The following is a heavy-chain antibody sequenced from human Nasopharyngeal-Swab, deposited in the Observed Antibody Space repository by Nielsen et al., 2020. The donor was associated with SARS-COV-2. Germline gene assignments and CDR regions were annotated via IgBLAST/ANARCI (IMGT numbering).Heavy chain of an antibody. CDR1: GFTFSSYS. Sequence: GESLKISCAASGFTFSSYSMNWVRQAPGKGLEWVSSISSSSSYIYYADSVKGRFTISRDKAKNSLYLQMNSLRAEDTAVYYCARAAHGSGSSSDYWGQGTLVTVSS. CDR2: ISSSSSYI. J-gene: IGHJ4*02. D-gene: IGHD3-10*01. CDR3: ARAAHGSGSSSDY. V-gene: IGHV3-21*01.